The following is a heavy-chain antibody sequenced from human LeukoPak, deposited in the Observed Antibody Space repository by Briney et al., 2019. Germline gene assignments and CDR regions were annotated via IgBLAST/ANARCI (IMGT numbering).Heavy chain of an antibody. CDR3: ARINYGDYGLYYFDY. CDR1: GYSFTNYW. V-gene: IGHV5-51*01. D-gene: IGHD4-17*01. CDR2: MYPGDSDT. Sequence: GESLKISCKGSGYSFTNYWIGWVRQMPGKGLEWMGIMYPGDSDTRYSPSFPGQATISTAKSIRTAYLQWSSLKASDTAMYYCARINYGDYGLYYFDYWGQGTLVTVSS. J-gene: IGHJ4*02.